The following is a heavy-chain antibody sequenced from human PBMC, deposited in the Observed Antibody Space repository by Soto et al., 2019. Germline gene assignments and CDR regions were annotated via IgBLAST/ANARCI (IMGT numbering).Heavy chain of an antibody. Sequence: SETLSLTCTVSGGSISSGGYYWSWIRQHPGKGLEWIGYIYYSGSTYYNPSLKSRVTISVDTSKNQFSLKLSSVTAADTAVYYCSRVQQQLNICYCYYMDVRGKGTTVTVSS. CDR2: IYYSGST. CDR3: SRVQQQLNICYCYYMDV. D-gene: IGHD6-13*01. J-gene: IGHJ6*03. V-gene: IGHV4-31*03. CDR1: GGSISSGGYY.